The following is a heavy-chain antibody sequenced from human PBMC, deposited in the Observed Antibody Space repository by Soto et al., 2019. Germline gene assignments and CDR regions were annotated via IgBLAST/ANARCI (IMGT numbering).Heavy chain of an antibody. D-gene: IGHD2-15*01. Sequence: GGSLRLSCAASGFTFSSYSMHWVRQAPGKGLEWVAVISYDGSNKYYADSVKGRFTISRDNSKNTLYLQMNSLRAEDTAVYYCAKDWARGYCSGGSCPSAYYYMDVWGKGTTVTVSS. CDR3: AKDWARGYCSGGSCPSAYYYMDV. J-gene: IGHJ6*03. CDR1: GFTFSSYS. V-gene: IGHV3-30*18. CDR2: ISYDGSNK.